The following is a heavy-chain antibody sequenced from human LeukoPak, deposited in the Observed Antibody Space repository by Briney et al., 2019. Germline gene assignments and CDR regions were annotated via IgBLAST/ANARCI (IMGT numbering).Heavy chain of an antibody. CDR1: GGSISSYY. J-gene: IGHJ3*02. CDR2: IYTSGST. D-gene: IGHD1-26*01. V-gene: IGHV4-4*07. CDR3: ASSGSYYEGPGAFDI. Sequence: SETLSLTCTVSGGSISSYYWSWIRQPAGKGLEWIGRIYTSGSTNYNPSLKSRVTMSVDTSKNQFSLKLSSVTAADTAVYYCASSGSYYEGPGAFDIWGQGTMVTVSS.